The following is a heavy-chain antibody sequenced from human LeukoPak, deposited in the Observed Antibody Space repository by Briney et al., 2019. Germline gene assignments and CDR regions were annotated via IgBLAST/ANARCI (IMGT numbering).Heavy chain of an antibody. CDR1: GGTFSSYA. CDR3: AKPYYDSSGYYRNWFDP. Sequence: SVKVSCKASGGTFSSYAISWVRQAPGQGLEWMGGIIPIFGTANYAQKFQGRVTITADESTSTAYMELSSLRSEDTAVYYCAKPYYDSSGYYRNWFDPWGQGTLVTVSS. CDR2: IIPIFGTA. V-gene: IGHV1-69*13. D-gene: IGHD3-22*01. J-gene: IGHJ5*02.